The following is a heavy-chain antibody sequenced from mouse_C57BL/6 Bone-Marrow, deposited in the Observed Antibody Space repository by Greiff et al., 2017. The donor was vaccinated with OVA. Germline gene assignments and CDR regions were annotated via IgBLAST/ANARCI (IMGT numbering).Heavy chain of an antibody. D-gene: IGHD2-4*01. CDR3: ARRGDYDPRY. CDR2: INPSSGYT. Sequence: VQLQESGAELARPGASVKMSCKASGYTFTSYTMHWVKQRPGQGLEWIGYINPSSGYTKYNQKFKDKATLTADKSSSTAYMQLSSRISEDSAVYYCARRGDYDPRYWGQGTTLTVSS. J-gene: IGHJ2*01. CDR1: GYTFTSYT. V-gene: IGHV1-4*01.